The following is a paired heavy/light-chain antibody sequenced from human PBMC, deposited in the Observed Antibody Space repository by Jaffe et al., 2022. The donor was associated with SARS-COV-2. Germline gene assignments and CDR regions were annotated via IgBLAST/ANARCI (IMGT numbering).Heavy chain of an antibody. CDR2: VYTSGST. V-gene: IGHV4-61*02. CDR3: ARDRPNSSWYRIDY. J-gene: IGHJ4*02. D-gene: IGHD6-13*01. Sequence: QVQLQESGPGLVQPSQTLSLTCTVSGGSFISGSYYWSWIRQPAGKGLEWIGRVYTSGSTIYNPSLKSRVTIFEDTSKNQFSLKLRSVTAADTAMYYCARDRPNSSWYRIDYWGQGTLVTVSS. CDR1: GGSFISGSYY.
Light chain of an antibody. Sequence: QSVLTQPPSASGTPGQRVTISCSGSSSNIGSNTVNWYQQFPGTAPKLLIYANNQRASGVPERFSGSKSGTSASLAISGLQSEDETDYYCAAWDDSLNGPVFGGGTKLTVL. J-gene: IGLJ3*02. CDR3: AAWDDSLNGPV. CDR1: SSNIGSNT. CDR2: ANN. V-gene: IGLV1-44*01.